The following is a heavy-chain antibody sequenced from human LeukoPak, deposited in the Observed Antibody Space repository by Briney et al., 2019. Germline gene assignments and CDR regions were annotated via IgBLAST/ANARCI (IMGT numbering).Heavy chain of an antibody. Sequence: GASVKVSCKASGGTFSSYAISWVRQAPGQGLEWMGGIIPIFGTANYAQKFQGRVTITADESTSTAYMELSSLRSEDTAVYYCARDRALPYSGSHDYWGQGTLVTVSS. CDR3: ARDRALPYSGSHDY. D-gene: IGHD1-26*01. V-gene: IGHV1-69*13. J-gene: IGHJ4*02. CDR2: IIPIFGTA. CDR1: GGTFSSYA.